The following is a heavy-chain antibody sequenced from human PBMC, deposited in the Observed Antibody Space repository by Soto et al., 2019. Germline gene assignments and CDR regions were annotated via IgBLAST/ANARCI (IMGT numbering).Heavy chain of an antibody. CDR3: AKDAVYKDGLWLMDQ. J-gene: IGHJ4*02. D-gene: IGHD2-21*01. V-gene: IGHV3-23*01. CDR1: GFTLSTFA. CDR2: IVGSGSQI. Sequence: GGSLRLSCAVSGFTLSTFAMTWVRQAPGKGLECVSSIVGSGSQIHYADSVKGRFTISKDNSKNILYLQMDSLRVDDTAVYFCAKDAVYKDGLWLMDQWGQGTQVTVSS.